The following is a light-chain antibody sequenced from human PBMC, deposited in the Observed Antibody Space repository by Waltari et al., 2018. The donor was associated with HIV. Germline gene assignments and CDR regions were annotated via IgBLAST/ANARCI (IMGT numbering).Light chain of an antibody. V-gene: IGLV2-11*01. CDR1: SSDVRHYNY. Sequence: QSALTQPRSVSESPGQSVTISCTGPSSDVRHYNYVSWYRQYPGTAPKLIIFDVNKRPSGIPDRFSGSKSGNTASLTISGLQGEDEADYYCSSYAGRDTPNWVFGGGTKLTVL. CDR2: DVN. J-gene: IGLJ3*02. CDR3: SSYAGRDTPNWV.